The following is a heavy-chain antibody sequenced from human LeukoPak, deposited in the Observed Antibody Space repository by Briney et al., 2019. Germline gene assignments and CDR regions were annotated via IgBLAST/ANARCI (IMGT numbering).Heavy chain of an antibody. D-gene: IGHD3-10*01. CDR2: IYYSGST. Sequence: GSLRLSCAASGFTFSSYEMNWVRQAPGKGLEWIGSIYYSGSTYYNPSLKNRVTISVDTSKNQFSLKLSSVTAADTAVYYCARVASGSGSYFITYSPLDAFDIWGQGTMVTVSS. V-gene: IGHV4-39*07. CDR3: ARVASGSGSYFITYSPLDAFDI. J-gene: IGHJ3*02. CDR1: GFTFSSYE.